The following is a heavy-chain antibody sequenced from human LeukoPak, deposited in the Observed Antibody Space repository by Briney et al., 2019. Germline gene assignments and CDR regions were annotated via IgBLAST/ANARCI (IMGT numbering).Heavy chain of an antibody. CDR3: ASVRVRSFDY. V-gene: IGHV4-34*01. D-gene: IGHD3-10*01. CDR1: GVSFSGYY. CDR2: INHSGST. Sequence: SETLSLTCAVYGVSFSGYYWSWIRQPPGKGLEWIGEINHSGSTNYNPSLKSRVTISVDTSKNQFSLKLSSVTAADTAVYYCASVRVRSFDYWGQGTLVTVSS. J-gene: IGHJ4*02.